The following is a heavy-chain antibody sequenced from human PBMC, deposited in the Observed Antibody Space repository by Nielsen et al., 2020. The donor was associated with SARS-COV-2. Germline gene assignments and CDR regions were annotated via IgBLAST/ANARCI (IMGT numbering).Heavy chain of an antibody. CDR3: ARGIVVVVAASTVFDY. D-gene: IGHD2-15*01. CDR2: IWYDGSNK. V-gene: IGHV3-33*01. J-gene: IGHJ4*02. Sequence: GGSLRLSCAASGFTFSSYGMHWVRQAPGKGLEWVAVIWYDGSNKYYADSVKGRFTISRDNSKNTLYLQMNSLRAEDTAVYYCARGIVVVVAASTVFDYWGQGTLVTVSS. CDR1: GFTFSSYG.